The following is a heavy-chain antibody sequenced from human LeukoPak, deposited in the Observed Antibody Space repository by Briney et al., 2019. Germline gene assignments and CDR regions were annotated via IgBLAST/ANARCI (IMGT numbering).Heavy chain of an antibody. D-gene: IGHD2-15*01. Sequence: SETLSLTCTVSGGSISSYYWSWIRQPAGKGLEWIGRIYTGGSTNYNPSLKSRVTISVDTSKNQFSLKLSSVTAADTAVYYCARAVGYCSGGSCYSNYYYMDVWGKGTTVTVSS. CDR2: IYTGGST. J-gene: IGHJ6*03. V-gene: IGHV4-4*07. CDR3: ARAVGYCSGGSCYSNYYYMDV. CDR1: GGSISSYY.